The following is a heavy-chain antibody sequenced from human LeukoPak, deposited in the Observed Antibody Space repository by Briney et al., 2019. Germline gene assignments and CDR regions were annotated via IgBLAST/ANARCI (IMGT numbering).Heavy chain of an antibody. CDR1: GYSFTSYW. V-gene: IGHV5-51*01. D-gene: IGHD2-2*01. J-gene: IGHJ4*02. CDR3: ARLAGYCRSTSCYGSLGY. Sequence: GESLKISCKGSGYSFTSYWIGWVRQMPGKGLEWMGIIYPGDSDTRYSPSFQGQVTISADKSISTAYLQWSSLKASDTAMYYCARLAGYCRSTSCYGSLGYWGQGTLVTVSS. CDR2: IYPGDSDT.